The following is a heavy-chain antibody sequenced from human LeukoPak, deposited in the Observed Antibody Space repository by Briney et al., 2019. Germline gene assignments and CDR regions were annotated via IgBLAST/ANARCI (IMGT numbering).Heavy chain of an antibody. J-gene: IGHJ4*02. Sequence: PSETLSLTCTVSGGSIGIYYWSWIRQPAGKGLEWIGRIYNSGRTKYSPSLESRVTMSIDTSKNQFSLKLSSVSAADTAVYFCARATTTFDDWGPGTLVTVSS. CDR1: GGSIGIYY. D-gene: IGHD4-11*01. V-gene: IGHV4-4*07. CDR3: ARATTTFDD. CDR2: IYNSGRT.